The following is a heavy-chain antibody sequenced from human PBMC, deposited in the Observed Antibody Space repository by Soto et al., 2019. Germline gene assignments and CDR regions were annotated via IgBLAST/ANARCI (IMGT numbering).Heavy chain of an antibody. D-gene: IGHD3-3*01. CDR2: IIPIFGTA. V-gene: IGHV1-69*13. CDR3: ASTLNPNYYDFWSGYYN. J-gene: IGHJ4*02. CDR1: GGTFSSYA. Sequence: EASVKVSCKASGGTFSSYAISWVRQAPGQGLEWMGGIIPIFGTANYAQKFQGRVTITADESTSTAYMELSSLRSEDTAVYYCASTLNPNYYDFWSGYYNWGQGTLVTVSS.